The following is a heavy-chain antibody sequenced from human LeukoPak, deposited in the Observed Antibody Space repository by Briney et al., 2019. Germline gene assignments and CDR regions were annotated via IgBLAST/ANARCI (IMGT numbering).Heavy chain of an antibody. V-gene: IGHV4-59*01. J-gene: IGHJ3*02. CDR2: IHYSGST. D-gene: IGHD6-13*01. CDR1: GGSISGYY. Sequence: PSETLSLTCTVSGGSISGYYWSWIRQPPGKGLEWSGYIHYSGSTYYNPSLQSRLTIFLDTSKNQFALKLNSVTAADTAVYYCVRDFIAAASGAFDIWGQGTTVTVSS. CDR3: VRDFIAAASGAFDI.